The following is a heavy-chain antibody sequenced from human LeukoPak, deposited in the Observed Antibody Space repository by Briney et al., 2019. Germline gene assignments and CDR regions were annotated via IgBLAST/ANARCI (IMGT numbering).Heavy chain of an antibody. V-gene: IGHV1-2*02. CDR2: INSNSGGT. Sequence: ASVKVSCEASGYTFTDYYMHWVRQAPGQGLEWMGWINSNSGGTNYAQKFQGRVAMTRDTSINTAYMELSSLKSDDTAVYYCARGGPSRGSGFYYFEYWGQGTLVTVSS. J-gene: IGHJ4*02. CDR3: ARGGPSRGSGFYYFEY. D-gene: IGHD6-19*01. CDR1: GYTFTDYY.